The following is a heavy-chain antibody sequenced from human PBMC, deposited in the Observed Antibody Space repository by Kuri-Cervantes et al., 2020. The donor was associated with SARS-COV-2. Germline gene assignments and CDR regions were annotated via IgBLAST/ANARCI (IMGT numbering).Heavy chain of an antibody. Sequence: GGSLRLSCAAYGFTFSSYAMHWVRQAPGKGLEWVAVISYDGSNKYYADSVKGRFTISRDNSKNTLYLQMNSLRAEDTAVYYCAREAIYDYVWGSYRYSAFDIWGQGTMVTVSS. CDR2: ISYDGSNK. CDR3: AREAIYDYVWGSYRYSAFDI. D-gene: IGHD3-16*02. J-gene: IGHJ3*02. V-gene: IGHV3-30-3*01. CDR1: GFTFSSYA.